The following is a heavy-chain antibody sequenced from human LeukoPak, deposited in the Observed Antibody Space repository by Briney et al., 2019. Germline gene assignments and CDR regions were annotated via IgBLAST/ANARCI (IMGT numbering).Heavy chain of an antibody. V-gene: IGHV3-21*01. J-gene: IGHJ4*02. D-gene: IGHD6-19*01. CDR1: GFTFSTNA. CDR2: ISSSSSYI. CDR3: ARDRGSSGWDFDY. Sequence: GGSLRLSCAASGFTFSTNAMSWVRQAPGKGLEWVSSISSSSSYIYYADSVKGRFTISRDNAKNSLYLQMNSLRAEDTAVYYCARDRGSSGWDFDYWGQGTLVTVSS.